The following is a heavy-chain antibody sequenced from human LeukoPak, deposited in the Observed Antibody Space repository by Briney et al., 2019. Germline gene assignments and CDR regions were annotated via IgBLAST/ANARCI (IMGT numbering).Heavy chain of an antibody. D-gene: IGHD6-6*01. J-gene: IGHJ4*02. CDR2: INPNSGGT. CDR1: GYTFTGYY. Sequence: GASVKVSCKASGYTFTGYYMHWVRQAPGQGLEWMGWINPNSGGTNYAQKFQGRVTMTRDTSISTAYMELSRLRSDDTAVYYCASQWAARREEAFDYWGQGTLVTVSS. V-gene: IGHV1-2*02. CDR3: ASQWAARREEAFDY.